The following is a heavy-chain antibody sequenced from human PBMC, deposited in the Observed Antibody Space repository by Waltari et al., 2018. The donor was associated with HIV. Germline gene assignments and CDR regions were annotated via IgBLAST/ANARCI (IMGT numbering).Heavy chain of an antibody. CDR1: GFTVSSNY. D-gene: IGHD6-19*01. CDR2: IYSGGRT. J-gene: IGHJ4*02. V-gene: IGHV3-53*01. Sequence: EVQLVESGGGLIQPGGSLRLSCAASGFTVSSNYMSCVRQAPGKGLEWVSVIYSGGRTYYADSVKGRFTIARDNSKNTLYLQMNSLRAEDTAVYYCARAVAVAASFDYWGQGTLVTVSS. CDR3: ARAVAVAASFDY.